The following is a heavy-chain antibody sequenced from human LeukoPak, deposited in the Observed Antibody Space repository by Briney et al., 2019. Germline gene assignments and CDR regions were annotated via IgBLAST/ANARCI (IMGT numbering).Heavy chain of an antibody. CDR3: ARVPETAYYYDSSGYEFDY. V-gene: IGHV1-69*04. CDR2: DLPILGIA. D-gene: IGHD3-22*01. Sequence: GSPVKVSCQASGGTFRSLAIRWVGPAPGQGLEWMGRDLPILGIANYAQKFQGRVTITADKSTSTVYMELSNLRSEDTAVYYCARVPETAYYYDSSGYEFDYWGQGTLVTVSS. J-gene: IGHJ4*02. CDR1: GGTFRSLA.